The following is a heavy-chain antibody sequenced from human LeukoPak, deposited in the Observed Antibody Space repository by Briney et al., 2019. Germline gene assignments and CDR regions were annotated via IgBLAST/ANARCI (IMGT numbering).Heavy chain of an antibody. Sequence: GGSLRLSFAAPGFTFNSYSVHGVRRAPGRGLEGVGVISYEGSNNYYGDSVKGRFTISRENSKNKLYLQMNSLRAEDTAVYYCAKTGNWNDVGGAFDIWGQGTMVTVSS. J-gene: IGHJ3*02. CDR2: ISYEGSNN. V-gene: IGHV3-30*18. CDR3: AKTGNWNDVGGAFDI. D-gene: IGHD1-1*01. CDR1: GFTFNSYS.